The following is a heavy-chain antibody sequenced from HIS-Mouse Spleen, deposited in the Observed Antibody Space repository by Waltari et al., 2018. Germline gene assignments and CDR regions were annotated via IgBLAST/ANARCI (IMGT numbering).Heavy chain of an antibody. CDR1: GGSISSSSYY. Sequence: QLQLQESDPGLVKPSETLSLTCTVSGGSISSSSYYWGWIRQPPGKGLEWIGSIYYSGSTYYNPSLKSRVTISVDTSKNQFSLKLSSVTAADTAVYYCARVPGDYSGAFDIWGQGTMVTVSS. J-gene: IGHJ3*02. CDR2: IYYSGST. D-gene: IGHD4-17*01. V-gene: IGHV4-39*07. CDR3: ARVPGDYSGAFDI.